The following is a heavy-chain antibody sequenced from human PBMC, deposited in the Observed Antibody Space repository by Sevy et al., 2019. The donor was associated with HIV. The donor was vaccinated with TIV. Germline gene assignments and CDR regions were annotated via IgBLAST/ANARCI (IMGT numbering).Heavy chain of an antibody. CDR3: AKDRFITMVRGVIMGFDY. Sequence: GGSLRLSCAASGFTFSSYGMHWVRQAPGKGLEWVAVISYDGSNKYYADSVKGRFTISRDNSKNTLYLQMNSLRAEETAVYYCAKDRFITMVRGVIMGFDYWGQGTLVTVSS. J-gene: IGHJ4*02. V-gene: IGHV3-30*18. D-gene: IGHD3-10*01. CDR1: GFTFSSYG. CDR2: ISYDGSNK.